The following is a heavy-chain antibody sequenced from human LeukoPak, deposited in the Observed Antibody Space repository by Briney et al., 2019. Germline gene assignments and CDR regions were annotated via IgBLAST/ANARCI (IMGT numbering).Heavy chain of an antibody. D-gene: IGHD3-22*01. CDR2: IIPIFGTA. V-gene: IGHV1-69*13. Sequence: PRASVKVSCKASGGTFSSYAISWVRQAPGQGLEWMGGIIPIFGTANYAQKFQGRVTITADESTSTAYMELSSLRAEDTAVYYCASADYYDSSGYSPRKYYFDYWGQGTLVTVSS. CDR3: ASADYYDSSGYSPRKYYFDY. CDR1: GGTFSSYA. J-gene: IGHJ4*02.